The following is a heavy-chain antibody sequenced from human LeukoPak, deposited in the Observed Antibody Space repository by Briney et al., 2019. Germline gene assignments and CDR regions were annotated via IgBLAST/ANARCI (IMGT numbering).Heavy chain of an antibody. J-gene: IGHJ5*02. Sequence: SETLFLTCTVSGGSISSYYWSWIRQPPGKGLEWIGYIYYSGSTNYNPSLKSRVTISVDTSKNQFSLKLSSVTAADTAVYYCARAISLYCSSTSCLNWFDPWGQGTLVTVSS. D-gene: IGHD2-2*01. CDR1: GGSISSYY. CDR3: ARAISLYCSSTSCLNWFDP. CDR2: IYYSGST. V-gene: IGHV4-59*01.